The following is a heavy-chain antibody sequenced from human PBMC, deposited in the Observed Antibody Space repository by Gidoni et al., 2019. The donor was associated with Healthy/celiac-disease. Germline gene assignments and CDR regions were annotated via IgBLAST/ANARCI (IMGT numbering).Heavy chain of an antibody. CDR2: IRSKAYGGTT. V-gene: IGHV3-49*05. Sequence: EVQLVESGGGLVKPGRSLRLSCTASGFTFGDYAMSWFRQAPGKGLEWVGFIRSKAYGGTTEYAASVKGRFTISRDDSKSIAYLQMNSLKTEDTAVYYCIRGALNYDYVWGSYRGGAYWGQGTLVTVSS. CDR1: GFTFGDYA. J-gene: IGHJ4*02. CDR3: IRGALNYDYVWGSYRGGAY. D-gene: IGHD3-16*02.